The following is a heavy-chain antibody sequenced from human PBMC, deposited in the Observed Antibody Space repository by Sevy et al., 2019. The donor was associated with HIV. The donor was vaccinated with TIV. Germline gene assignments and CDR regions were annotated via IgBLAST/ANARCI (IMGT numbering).Heavy chain of an antibody. CDR2: INPNSGGT. V-gene: IGHV1-2*02. J-gene: IGHJ4*02. CDR3: ARMGDYYYSSGYYPLKF. D-gene: IGHD3-22*01. CDR1: GYTFTAYY. Sequence: ASVKVSCKASGYTFTAYYIHWVRQAPGQGLEWMGWINPNSGGTYFAKKFQDSVTFTTDTSVNTAYMELRSLRFDDTAVYYCARMGDYYYSSGYYPLKFWGQGTLVTVSS.